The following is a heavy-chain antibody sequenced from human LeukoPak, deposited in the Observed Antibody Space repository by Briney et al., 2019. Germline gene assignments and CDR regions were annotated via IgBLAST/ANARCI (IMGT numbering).Heavy chain of an antibody. CDR2: IIPKFDLT. CDR1: GDTFSNFV. D-gene: IGHD1-1*01. Sequence: SVKVSCKTSGDTFSNFVISWVRQAPGQGLEWMARIIPKFDLTKIAQKFEGRVTITADTSTSTVYLELSNVRSDDTAIYYCTRDQNVRGVAAGMEGWFDLWGQGTLVTVSS. V-gene: IGHV1-69*04. J-gene: IGHJ5*02. CDR3: TRDQNVRGVAAGMEGWFDL.